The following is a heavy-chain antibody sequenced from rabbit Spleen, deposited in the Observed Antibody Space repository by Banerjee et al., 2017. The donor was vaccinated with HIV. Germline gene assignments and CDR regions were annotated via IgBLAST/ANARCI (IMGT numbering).Heavy chain of an antibody. CDR2: IDSGSSGFT. D-gene: IGHD1-1*01. J-gene: IGHJ6*01. CDR1: GFSFTNKDV. CDR3: ARDTSSSFSSYGMDL. Sequence: QEKLEESGGGLVKPEGSLTLTCTASGFSFTNKDVMCWVRQAPGKGLEWIACIDSGSSGFTYFATWAKGRFTCSKTSSTTVTLQMTRLTAADTATYFCARDTSSSFSSYGMDLWGPGTLVTVS. V-gene: IGHV1S45*01.